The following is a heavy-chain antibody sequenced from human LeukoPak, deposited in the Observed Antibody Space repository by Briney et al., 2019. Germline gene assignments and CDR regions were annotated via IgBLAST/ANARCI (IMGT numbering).Heavy chain of an antibody. V-gene: IGHV6-1*01. CDR3: ARVSRGSNCSSTSCYVSYWFDP. D-gene: IGHD2-2*01. J-gene: IGHJ5*02. CDR2: TYYRSKWYN. CDR1: GDSVSSNSAA. Sequence: SQTLSLTCAISGDSVSSNSAAWNWIRQSPSRGLEWLGRTYYRSKWYNDYAVSVKSRITINPDTSKNQFSLQLNSVTPEDTAVYYCARVSRGSNCSSTSCYVSYWFDPWGQGTLATVSS.